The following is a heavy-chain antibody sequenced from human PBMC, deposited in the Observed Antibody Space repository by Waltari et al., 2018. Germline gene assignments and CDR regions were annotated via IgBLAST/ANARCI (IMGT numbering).Heavy chain of an antibody. Sequence: QVQLQESGPGLVKPSETLSLTCAVSGYSISSGYYWGWIRQPPGKGLAWIGTIYQSGTTYYNPSLKSRVTISVDTSENQFSLKLTSVTAADTAVYYCARKYSGSLDPFDYWGQGTLVTVSS. J-gene: IGHJ4*02. CDR1: GYSISSGYY. CDR2: IYQSGTT. D-gene: IGHD1-26*01. CDR3: ARKYSGSLDPFDY. V-gene: IGHV4-38-2*01.